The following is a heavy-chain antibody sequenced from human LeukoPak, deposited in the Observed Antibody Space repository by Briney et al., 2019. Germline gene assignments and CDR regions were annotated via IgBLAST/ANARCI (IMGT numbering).Heavy chain of an antibody. Sequence: GGSLRLSCATSGFIASSSYMNWDRQAPGKGLEWVSVIYTGTSTYYADSVKGRFTISRDDSKNTVYLQMNSLRPEDRGVYYCTTDPQMTSGYGMDVWGQGTTVAVS. D-gene: IGHD3-22*01. V-gene: IGHV3-66*02. J-gene: IGHJ6*02. CDR2: IYTGTST. CDR3: TTDPQMTSGYGMDV. CDR1: GFIASSSY.